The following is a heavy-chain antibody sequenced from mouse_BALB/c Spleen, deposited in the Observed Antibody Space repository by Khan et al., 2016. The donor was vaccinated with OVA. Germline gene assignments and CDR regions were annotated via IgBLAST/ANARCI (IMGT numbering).Heavy chain of an antibody. Sequence: QIQLVQSGPELKKPGETVKISCKASGYTFTNYGMNWVKQAPGKGLKWMGWINTYTGAPTYADDFKGRFAFSLETSANTAYLQINNLKNEDTATYFCARSASYWFCDVWGAGTTVTVAS. CDR1: GYTFTNYG. D-gene: IGHD6-1*01. CDR3: ARSASYWFCDV. J-gene: IGHJ1*01. CDR2: INTYTGAP. V-gene: IGHV9-3-1*01.